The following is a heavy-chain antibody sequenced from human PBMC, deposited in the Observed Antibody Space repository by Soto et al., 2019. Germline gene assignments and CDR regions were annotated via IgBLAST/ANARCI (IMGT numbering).Heavy chain of an antibody. V-gene: IGHV4-31*01. Sequence: QVQLQESGPGLVKPSQTLSLTCTVSGGSISSGGYYWSWIRQHPGKGLEWIGYIYYSGSTYYNPSLKXXVXIXXDTSKNQFSLKLRSVTAADTAVYYCGRHPPWWFDPWGQGTLVTVSS. CDR3: GRHPPWWFDP. CDR1: GGSISSGGYY. CDR2: IYYSGST. J-gene: IGHJ5*02.